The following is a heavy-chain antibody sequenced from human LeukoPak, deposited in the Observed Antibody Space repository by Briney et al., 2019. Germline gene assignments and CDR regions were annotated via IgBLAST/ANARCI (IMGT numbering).Heavy chain of an antibody. Sequence: SCKASGYTFTSYDINWVRQAPGRGLEWVSSIRPSGDNTYYGDSVKGRFTISRDNSKNTVYLQMNNMRVDDTAVYYCARVAGWHWFDPWGQGTLVTVSS. J-gene: IGHJ5*02. D-gene: IGHD6-19*01. CDR1: GYTFTSYD. CDR3: ARVAGWHWFDP. V-gene: IGHV3-23*01. CDR2: IRPSGDNT.